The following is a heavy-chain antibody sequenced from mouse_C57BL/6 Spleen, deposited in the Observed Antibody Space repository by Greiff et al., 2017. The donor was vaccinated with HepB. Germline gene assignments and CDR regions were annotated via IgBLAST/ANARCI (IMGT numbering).Heavy chain of an antibody. CDR1: GFTFSDYG. D-gene: IGHD4-1*02. J-gene: IGHJ2*01. CDR2: ISSGSSTI. V-gene: IGHV5-17*01. CDR3: ASSNWAYYFDY. Sequence: EVHLVESGGGLVKPGGSLKLSCAASGFTFSDYGMHWVRQAPEKGLEWVAYISSGSSTIYYADTVKGRFTISRDNAKNTLFLQMTSLRSEDTAMYYCASSNWAYYFDYWGQGTTLTVSS.